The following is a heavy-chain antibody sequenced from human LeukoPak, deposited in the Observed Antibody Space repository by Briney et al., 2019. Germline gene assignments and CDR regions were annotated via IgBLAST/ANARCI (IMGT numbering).Heavy chain of an antibody. V-gene: IGHV3-23*01. CDR3: AKGYFYDNSDYPY. J-gene: IGHJ4*02. D-gene: IGHD3-22*01. CDR1: GFTFSSYS. Sequence: GGSLRLSCAASGFTFSSYSMSWVRQAPGKGLEWVSSLSGSGDSTYYADSVKGRFTISRDNSKNTLYLQMNSLRAEDTALYYCAKGYFYDNSDYPYWGQGTLVTVSS. CDR2: LSGSGDST.